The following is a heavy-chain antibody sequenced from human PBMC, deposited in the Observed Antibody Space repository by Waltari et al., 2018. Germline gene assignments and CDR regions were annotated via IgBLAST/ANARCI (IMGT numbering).Heavy chain of an antibody. D-gene: IGHD3-22*01. Sequence: EVHLLASGGGLAQPGGSLRLPCAASGFNFISYAMSWVRQAPGKGLEWVSGIRDSGVITKYADSVKGRFTVSRDNSKNTVFLQLNSLRAEDTAIYYCARHLYSIDYLELGNWGQGTLVTVSS. CDR1: GFNFISYA. CDR3: ARHLYSIDYLELGN. V-gene: IGHV3-23*01. J-gene: IGHJ4*02. CDR2: IRDSGVIT.